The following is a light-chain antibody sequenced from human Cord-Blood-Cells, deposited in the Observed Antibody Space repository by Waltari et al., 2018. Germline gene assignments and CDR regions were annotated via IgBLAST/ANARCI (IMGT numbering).Light chain of an antibody. CDR2: DVS. J-gene: IGLJ3*02. CDR3: CSYAGSYSWV. V-gene: IGLV2-11*01. Sequence: QSDLTQPRSVSGSPGQSVTIPCTGTGSGVGGYNYVSWYQQHPGKAPKLMIYDVSKRPSGVPDRFSGSKSGNTASLTISGLRAEDEADYYCCSYAGSYSWVFGGGTKLTVL. CDR1: GSGVGGYNY.